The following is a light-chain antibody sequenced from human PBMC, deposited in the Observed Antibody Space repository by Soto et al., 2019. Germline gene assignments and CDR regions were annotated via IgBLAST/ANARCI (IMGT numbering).Light chain of an antibody. CDR1: QDIRNY. J-gene: IGKJ5*01. V-gene: IGKV1-27*01. CDR2: GAS. CDR3: QQYESLPLT. Sequence: DIQMTQSPSSVSASVGDRVTITCRASQDIRNYLVWYQQKPGKVPKLLIFGASALQSGVPSRFSGSGSGTHFTLTISSLQPDDFTTYYCQQYESLPLTFGQGTRLEIK.